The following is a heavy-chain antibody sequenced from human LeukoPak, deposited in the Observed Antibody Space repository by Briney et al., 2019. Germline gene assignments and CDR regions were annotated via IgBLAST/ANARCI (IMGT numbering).Heavy chain of an antibody. Sequence: SETLSLTCTVSGGSISSYYWSWIRQPPGKGLEWIGDIYYSGSTNYNPSLKSRVTISVDTSKNQFSLKLSSVTAADTVVYYCAGTGYDSTFDYWGQGTLVTVSS. CDR1: GGSISSYY. CDR3: AGTGYDSTFDY. V-gene: IGHV4-59*01. J-gene: IGHJ4*02. D-gene: IGHD3-22*01. CDR2: IYYSGST.